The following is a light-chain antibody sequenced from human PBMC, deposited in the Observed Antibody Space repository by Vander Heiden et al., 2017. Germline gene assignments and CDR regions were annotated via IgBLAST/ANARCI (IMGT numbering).Light chain of an antibody. CDR2: WAS. CDR3: QQYYSSPWT. J-gene: IGKJ1*01. Sequence: DIVMTQSTDSLAVSLGERATINCKSSQSPFYASNIQSRLAWYQQKPGQPPKLLIYWASTRQSGVPDRFSGSGSGTDFTLTISSLQAEDVAVYYCQQYYSSPWTFGQGTKVEIK. V-gene: IGKV4-1*01. CDR1: QSPFYASNIQSR.